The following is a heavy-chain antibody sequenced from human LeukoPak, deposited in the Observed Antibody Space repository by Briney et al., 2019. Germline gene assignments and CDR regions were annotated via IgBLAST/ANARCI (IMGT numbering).Heavy chain of an antibody. CDR3: ASTYYSASSGYYREDY. CDR2: INPNSGGT. D-gene: IGHD3-22*01. CDR1: GYTFTGYY. J-gene: IGHJ4*02. V-gene: IGHV1-2*02. Sequence: ASVKVSCKAAGYTFTGYYMHWVRQAPGQGLEWMGWINPNSGGTNYAQKFQGRVSMTRDTSISTAYMELSRLRSDDTAVYYCASTYYSASSGYYREDYWGQGTLVTVSS.